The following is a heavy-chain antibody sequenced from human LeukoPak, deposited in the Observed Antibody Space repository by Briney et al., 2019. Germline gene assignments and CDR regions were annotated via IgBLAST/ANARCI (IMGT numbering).Heavy chain of an antibody. CDR2: IYSGGRT. D-gene: IGHD4-17*01. CDR1: GFTVSSNY. V-gene: IGHV3-53*01. Sequence: GGSLRLSCAASGFTVSSNYMNWVRQAPGKGLEWVSVIYSGGRTYYADSVKGRFTISRDNSKNTLYLQMNSLRAEDTAVYYCAREAVTRNYFDYWGQGTLVTVSS. J-gene: IGHJ4*02. CDR3: AREAVTRNYFDY.